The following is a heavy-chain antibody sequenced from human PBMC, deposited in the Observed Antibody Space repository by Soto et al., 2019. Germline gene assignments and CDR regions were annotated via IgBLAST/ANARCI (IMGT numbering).Heavy chain of an antibody. J-gene: IGHJ6*03. V-gene: IGHV3-48*01. CDR2: ISSSSSTI. Sequence: GSLRLSCAASGFTFSSYSTNWVRQAPGKGLEWVSYISSSSSTIYYADSVKGRFTISRDNAKNSLYLQMNSLRAEDTAVYYCARDSGWFGELVFYYYMDVWGKGTTVTVSS. CDR3: ARDSGWFGELVFYYYMDV. D-gene: IGHD3-10*01. CDR1: GFTFSSYS.